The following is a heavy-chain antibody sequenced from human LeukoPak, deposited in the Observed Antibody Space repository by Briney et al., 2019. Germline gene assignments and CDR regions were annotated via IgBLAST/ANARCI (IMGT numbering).Heavy chain of an antibody. V-gene: IGHV4-4*07. Sequence: KASETLSLTCTVSGGSISSYYWSWIRQPAGKGLEWIGRIYTSGSTNYNPSLKSRVTMSVDTSRDQFSLKLSSVTAADTAVYYCARSSLNWFDPWGQGTLVTVSS. D-gene: IGHD6-6*01. CDR3: ARSSLNWFDP. CDR1: GGSISSYY. J-gene: IGHJ5*02. CDR2: IYTSGST.